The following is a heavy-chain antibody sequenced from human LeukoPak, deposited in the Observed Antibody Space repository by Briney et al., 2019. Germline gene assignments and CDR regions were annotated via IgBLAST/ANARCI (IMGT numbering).Heavy chain of an antibody. CDR2: INVNSGGT. V-gene: IGHV1-2*02. J-gene: IGHJ4*01. D-gene: IGHD1-26*01. CDR1: GNTFTGDF. Sequence: AAVKVSCKASGNTFTGDFMQWVRQAPGQGLEWMGWINVNSGGTHYAQKFQGRVSMTSDTSIATAYMELSGLRSDDTAVYYCASYSDSPKEFDRWGHGILVSVSS. CDR3: ASYSDSPKEFDR.